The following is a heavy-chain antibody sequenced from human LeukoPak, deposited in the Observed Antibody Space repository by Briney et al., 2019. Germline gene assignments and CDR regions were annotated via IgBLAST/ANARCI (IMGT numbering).Heavy chain of an antibody. CDR2: IKQDGSEK. CDR3: AKGRGQWLVLQYFDY. CDR1: GFTFSNYW. J-gene: IGHJ4*02. D-gene: IGHD6-19*01. Sequence: GGSLRLSCAASGFTFSNYWMSWVRQAPGKGLEWVANIKQDGSEKYYVDSVKGRFTISRDNAKNSLYLQMNSLRAEDTALYYCAKGRGQWLVLQYFDYWGQGTLVTVSS. V-gene: IGHV3-7*01.